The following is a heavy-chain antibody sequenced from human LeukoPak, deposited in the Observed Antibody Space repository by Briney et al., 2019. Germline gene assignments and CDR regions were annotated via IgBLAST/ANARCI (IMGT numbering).Heavy chain of an antibody. CDR2: INHRGDT. V-gene: IGHV4-34*01. D-gene: IGHD1-1*01. CDR3: ARGPTISETGYFDY. CDR1: GGSFSAYY. J-gene: IGHJ4*03. Sequence: SETLSLTCAVYGGSFSAYYWSWIRQSPGKGLEWMAEINHRGDTNYNPSVKSRVSISVDTSKNQFSLKVTSLTAADTAVYYCARGPTISETGYFDYWGQGTLVTVSS.